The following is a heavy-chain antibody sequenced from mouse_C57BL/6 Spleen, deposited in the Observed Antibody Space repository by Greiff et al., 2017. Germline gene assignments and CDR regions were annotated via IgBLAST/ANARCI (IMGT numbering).Heavy chain of an antibody. CDR2: ISYDGSN. CDR3: AREEDYDGWYFDV. D-gene: IGHD2-4*01. CDR1: GYSITSGYY. J-gene: IGHJ1*03. V-gene: IGHV3-6*01. Sequence: EVKLVESGPGLVKPSQSLSLTCSVTGYSITSGYYWNWIRQFPGNKLEWIGYISYDGSNNYNPSLKNRISITRDTSKNQFFLKLNSVTTEDTATYYCAREEDYDGWYFDVWGTGTTVTVSS.